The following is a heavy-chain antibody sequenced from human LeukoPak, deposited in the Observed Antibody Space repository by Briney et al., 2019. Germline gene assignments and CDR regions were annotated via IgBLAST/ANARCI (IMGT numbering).Heavy chain of an antibody. V-gene: IGHV1-2*02. CDR2: INPNSGGT. CDR3: ARRLKEEDGDYPGY. D-gene: IGHD4-17*01. CDR1: GYTFTGYY. Sequence: ASVKVPCKASGYTFTGYYIHWVRQAPGQGLECMGWINPNSGGTNYAQKFQGRVTMTRDTSISTAYMELSRLRSDDTAVYYCARRLKEEDGDYPGYWGQGTLVTVSS. J-gene: IGHJ4*02.